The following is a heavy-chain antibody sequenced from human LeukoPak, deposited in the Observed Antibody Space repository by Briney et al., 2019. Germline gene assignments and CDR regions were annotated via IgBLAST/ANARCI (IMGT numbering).Heavy chain of an antibody. V-gene: IGHV3-48*01. CDR1: GLSFSSYN. D-gene: IGHD6-13*01. CDR3: AAASAFSSSWRS. J-gene: IGHJ5*02. CDR2: ITANNTTK. Sequence: GGSLRLSCTASGLSFSSYNMNWVRQAPGKGPEWVAYITANNTTKYYADSVKGRFTISRDNAKKSLFLQMNSLRAEDTAVYYCAAASAFSSSWRSWGQGTVGTVSS.